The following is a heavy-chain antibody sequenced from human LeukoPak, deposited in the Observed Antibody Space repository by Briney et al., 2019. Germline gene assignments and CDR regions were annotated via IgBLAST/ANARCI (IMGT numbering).Heavy chain of an antibody. CDR3: ARNLMLDSSGYDAFDI. CDR1: GGSFSGYY. V-gene: IGHV4-34*01. J-gene: IGHJ3*02. D-gene: IGHD3-22*01. Sequence: SETLSLTCAVYGGSFSGYYWSWIRQPPGKGLEWIGEINHSGSTNYNPSLKSRVTISVDTSKNQFSLKLSSVTAADTAVYYCARNLMLDSSGYDAFDIWGQGTMVTVSS. CDR2: INHSGST.